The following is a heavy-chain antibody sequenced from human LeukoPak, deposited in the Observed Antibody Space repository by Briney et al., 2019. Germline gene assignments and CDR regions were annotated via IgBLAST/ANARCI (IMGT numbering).Heavy chain of an antibody. CDR1: VFIYSDYY. V-gene: IGHV3-11*06. CDR2: ISSSSSYT. J-gene: IGHJ3*02. CDR3: ARGDDIDAFDI. Sequence: GGSLRLSCAASVFIYSDYYMSWMRQAPGKGLEWVSYISSSSSYTNYADSVKGRFNISRDNAKNSLYLQMNSLRAEDTAVYYCARGDDIDAFDIWGQGTMVTVSS. D-gene: IGHD2-21*01.